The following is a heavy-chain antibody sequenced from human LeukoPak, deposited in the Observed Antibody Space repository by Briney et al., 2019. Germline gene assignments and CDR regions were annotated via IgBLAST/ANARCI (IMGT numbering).Heavy chain of an antibody. Sequence: GASVKVSCKASGYTFTGYYMHWVRQAPGQGLEWMGWINPNSGGTNYAQKFQGRVTMTRDTSISTAYMELSSLRSDDTAFYYCARNSRVASTSGLNYWGQGTLVTVSS. CDR1: GYTFTGYY. V-gene: IGHV1-2*02. CDR2: INPNSGGT. D-gene: IGHD4-23*01. CDR3: ARNSRVASTSGLNY. J-gene: IGHJ4*02.